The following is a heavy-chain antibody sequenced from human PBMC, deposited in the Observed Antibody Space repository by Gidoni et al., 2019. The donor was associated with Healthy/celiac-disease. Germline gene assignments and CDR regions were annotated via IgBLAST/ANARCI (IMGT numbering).Heavy chain of an antibody. CDR1: GFTFSSYA. V-gene: IGHV3-30-3*01. CDR3: ARGAYSSGWYTPYYYYYYMDV. CDR2: ISYDGINT. J-gene: IGHJ6*03. Sequence: QVQLVESGGGVVQPGRSLRLSCAACGFTFSSYAMHCVRQAPGKGLEWVAVISYDGINTCYADSVKGRFTIARDNSKSTLYLQMNSLRAEDTAVYYCARGAYSSGWYTPYYYYYYMDVWGKGTTVTVSS. D-gene: IGHD6-19*01.